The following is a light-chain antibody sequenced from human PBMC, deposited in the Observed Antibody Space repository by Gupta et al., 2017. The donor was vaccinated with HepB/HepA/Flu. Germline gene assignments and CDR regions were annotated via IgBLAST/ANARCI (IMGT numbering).Light chain of an antibody. CDR2: DVN. Sequence: QSALTPPAAVSPSPGQSPTISCTVTSSDVGAYNDVSWYQQHPGKVPKLIIYDVNNRPSGVSNRFAGSKSGNAASLNTAGLQAEDEADYYCSSYTTRYSLVFGGGTKLTV. CDR1: SSDVGAYND. CDR3: SSYTTRYSLV. V-gene: IGLV2-14*01. J-gene: IGLJ2*01.